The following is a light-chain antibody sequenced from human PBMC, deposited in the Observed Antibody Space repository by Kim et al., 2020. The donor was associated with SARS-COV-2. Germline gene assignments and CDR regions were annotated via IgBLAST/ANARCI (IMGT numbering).Light chain of an antibody. CDR2: DVS. J-gene: IGLJ3*02. CDR3: CSYTSTNSLV. CDR1: SSDIGGYNY. Sequence: QSALTQPASVSGSPGQSITISCTGTSSDIGGYNYVSWFQQHPGNVPKLIIFDVSDRPSGISDRFSGSKSGNTASLTISGLQAEDEADYYCCSYTSTNSLVFGGGTKVTVL. V-gene: IGLV2-14*03.